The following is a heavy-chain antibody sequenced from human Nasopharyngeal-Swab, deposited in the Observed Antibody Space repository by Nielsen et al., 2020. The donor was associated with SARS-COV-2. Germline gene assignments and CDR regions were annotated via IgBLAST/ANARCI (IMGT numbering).Heavy chain of an antibody. CDR2: INAGKGNT. J-gene: IGHJ4*02. V-gene: IGHV1-3*01. CDR3: ARVPAVAASRIDY. Sequence: ASVKVSCKAPGYTLSNYAMYWVRQAPGQRPEFMGWINAGKGNTIYSQRFQGRVRISRDPSANTVYMELNRLRSEDTAVYYCARVPAVAASRIDYWGQGTLVTVSS. D-gene: IGHD6-19*01. CDR1: GYTLSNYA.